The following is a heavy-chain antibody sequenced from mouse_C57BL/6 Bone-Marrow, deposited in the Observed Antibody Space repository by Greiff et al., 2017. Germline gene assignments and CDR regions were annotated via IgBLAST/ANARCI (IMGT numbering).Heavy chain of an antibody. CDR1: GFTFSDYG. V-gene: IGHV5-17*01. CDR3: ARMFTKDAMYY. CDR2: ISSGSSTI. J-gene: IGHJ4*01. Sequence: EVQLVESGGGLVKPGGSLKLSCAASGFTFSDYGMHWVRQAPEKGLEWVAYISSGSSTIYYADTVKGRFTISRDNAKNTLFLQMTSLRSEDTALYYSARMFTKDAMYYWGQRTSDTVSS. D-gene: IGHD2-2*01.